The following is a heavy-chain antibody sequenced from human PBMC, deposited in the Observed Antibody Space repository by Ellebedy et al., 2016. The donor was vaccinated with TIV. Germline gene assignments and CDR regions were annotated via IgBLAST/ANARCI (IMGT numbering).Heavy chain of an antibody. J-gene: IGHJ3*01. V-gene: IGHV3-11*03. Sequence: GGSLRLXCATSNFTFTDYYMSWLRQPPGKGLEWVSDIGSSGYYTNYADSVKGRFTISRDNANNSLYLQMNSLRVEDTAVYYCARLFERELRRSDFDVWGQGTMVTVSS. CDR3: ARLFERELRRSDFDV. CDR1: NFTFTDYY. D-gene: IGHD3-16*01. CDR2: IGSSGYYT.